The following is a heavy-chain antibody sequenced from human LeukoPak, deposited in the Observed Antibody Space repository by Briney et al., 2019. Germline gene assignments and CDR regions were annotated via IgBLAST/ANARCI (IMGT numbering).Heavy chain of an antibody. Sequence: ASVKVSCKASGYTFTGYYMHWVRQAPGQTLEWMGWINAGNGNTKYSQEFQDRVTITRDTSASTAYMELSSLRSEDMAVYYCARARYETRIWPKSRYDYYHYMDVWGKGTTVTDSS. D-gene: IGHD3-3*01. CDR3: ARARYETRIWPKSRYDYYHYMDV. V-gene: IGHV1-3*03. CDR2: INAGNGNT. J-gene: IGHJ6*03. CDR1: GYTFTGYY.